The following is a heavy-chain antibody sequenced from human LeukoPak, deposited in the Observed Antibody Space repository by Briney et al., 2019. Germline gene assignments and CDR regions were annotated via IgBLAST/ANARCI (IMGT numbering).Heavy chain of an antibody. V-gene: IGHV3-20*04. J-gene: IGHJ3*02. CDR1: GFTFDDYG. CDR2: INWNGGST. CDR3: ARVLRFSAPDDAFDI. Sequence: GGSLRLSCAASGFTFDDYGMSWVRQAPGKGLEWVSGINWNGGSTGYADSVKGRFTISRDNAKNSLYLQMNSLRAEDTALYYCARVLRFSAPDDAFDIWGQGTMVTVSS. D-gene: IGHD3-10*01.